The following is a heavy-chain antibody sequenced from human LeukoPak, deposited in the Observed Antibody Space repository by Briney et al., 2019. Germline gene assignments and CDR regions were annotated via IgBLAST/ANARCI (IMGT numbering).Heavy chain of an antibody. CDR1: GYTFTGDY. D-gene: IGHD6-19*01. CDR2: INPNSGGT. CDR3: ARDLWGLGIAVAGTGGY. J-gene: IGHJ4*02. Sequence: ASVKVSCKASGYTFTGDYMHWGREAPGQGVEWMGWINPNSGGTNYAQKFQGRVTMTRDTSISTAYMELSRLRSDDTAVYYCARDLWGLGIAVAGTGGYWGQGTLVTVSS. V-gene: IGHV1-2*02.